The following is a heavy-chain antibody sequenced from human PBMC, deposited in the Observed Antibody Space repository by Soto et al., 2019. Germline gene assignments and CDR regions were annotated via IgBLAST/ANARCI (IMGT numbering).Heavy chain of an antibody. J-gene: IGHJ1*01. CDR2: IFHSGST. CDR3: SRLNDYVEYFQH. CDR1: GGSIRSSPYY. D-gene: IGHD4-17*01. Sequence: QLQLQESGPGLVKPSETLSLNCSVSGGSIRSSPYYWGWIRQPPGKGLEYIGSIFHSGSTYYNPSLQNRVTISVDTSQNKFSLQLNSVTTADTAVYYCSRLNDYVEYFQHWGQGALVTVSS. V-gene: IGHV4-39*01.